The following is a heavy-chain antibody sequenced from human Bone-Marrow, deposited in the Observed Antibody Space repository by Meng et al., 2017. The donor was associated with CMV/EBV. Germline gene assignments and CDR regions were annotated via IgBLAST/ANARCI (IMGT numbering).Heavy chain of an antibody. D-gene: IGHD3-16*01. J-gene: IGHJ1*01. CDR2: ISGSGHAI. CDR3: ARDHPRAVWYFQD. CDR1: GFTFSSYS. Sequence: GESLKISCAASGFTFSSYSMNWVRQSPGNGLEWIAFISGSGHAINYADSVDGRFTISRDSAKDSLFLQMNYLRVEDTAVYYCARDHPRAVWYFQDWGQGTLVTVSS. V-gene: IGHV3-48*04.